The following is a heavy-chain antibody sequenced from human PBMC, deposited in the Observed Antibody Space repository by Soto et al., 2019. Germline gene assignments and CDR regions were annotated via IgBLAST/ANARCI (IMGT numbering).Heavy chain of an antibody. V-gene: IGHV3-33*01. Sequence: GGSLRLSCAASGFTFTSYGMHWGRLGPGKGMEWVGVIWYDGSNKYYADSVKGRFTISRDNSKNTLYLQMISLRAEDKAVYYCARGLPPHYCGMDVWGQGTTVTVSS. CDR2: IWYDGSNK. CDR3: ARGLPPHYCGMDV. CDR1: GFTFTSYG. J-gene: IGHJ6*02.